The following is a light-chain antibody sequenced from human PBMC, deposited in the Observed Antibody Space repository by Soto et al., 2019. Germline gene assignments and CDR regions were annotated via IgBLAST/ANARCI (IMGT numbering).Light chain of an antibody. CDR3: MQSLETPWT. CDR1: QSLLHSNGYNY. J-gene: IGKJ1*01. Sequence: EIVMTQSPLSLPVTPGEAASISCRSSQSLLHSNGYNYVDWYLQKPGQSPQVLIYLGSNRASGVPDRFSGKGSVTDFTLKISRVEAEDVGVYYCMQSLETPWTFGQGTKVEIK. CDR2: LGS. V-gene: IGKV2-28*01.